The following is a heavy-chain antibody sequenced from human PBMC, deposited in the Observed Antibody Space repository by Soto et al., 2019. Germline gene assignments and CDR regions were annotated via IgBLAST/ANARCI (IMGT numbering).Heavy chain of an antibody. CDR2: INHGGNT. CDR1: GGSLSDYS. J-gene: IGHJ4*02. Sequence: QVQLRQWGAGLLKPSETLSLRCAVYGGSLSDYSWSWIRQSHEKGLEWIGEINHGGNTKYNPSLKSRVTISVDTSKNQVSLILTSATAADTAVYRCARGGGNSGYFFDYWGRGTLVTVSS. CDR3: ARGGGNSGYFFDY. V-gene: IGHV4-34*02. D-gene: IGHD5-12*01.